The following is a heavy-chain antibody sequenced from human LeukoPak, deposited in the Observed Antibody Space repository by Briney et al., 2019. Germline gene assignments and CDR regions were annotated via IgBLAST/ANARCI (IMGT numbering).Heavy chain of an antibody. CDR3: AKSQGSGWTDY. Sequence: ASVKVSCKASGGTFSSYAISWVRQAPGQGLEWRGWINPNSGGTNYAQKFQGRVTMTRDTSISTAYMELSRLRSDDTAVYYCAKSQGSGWTDYWGQGTLVTVSS. CDR2: INPNSGGT. D-gene: IGHD6-19*01. V-gene: IGHV1-2*02. J-gene: IGHJ4*02. CDR1: GGTFSSYA.